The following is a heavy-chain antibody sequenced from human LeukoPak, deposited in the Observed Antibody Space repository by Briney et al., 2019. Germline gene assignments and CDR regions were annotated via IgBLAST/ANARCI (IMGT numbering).Heavy chain of an antibody. D-gene: IGHD6-19*01. Sequence: GASVKVSCKASGYTFTGYDINWVRQATGQGLEWMGWMNPNSGNTGYAQRFQGRVTMTRNTSISTAYMELSSLRSEDTAVYYCARDSSGWYWTWFDPWGQGTLVTVSS. V-gene: IGHV1-8*01. CDR2: MNPNSGNT. CDR1: GYTFTGYD. CDR3: ARDSSGWYWTWFDP. J-gene: IGHJ5*02.